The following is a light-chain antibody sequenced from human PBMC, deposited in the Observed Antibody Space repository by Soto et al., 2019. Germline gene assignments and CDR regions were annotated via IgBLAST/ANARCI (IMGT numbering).Light chain of an antibody. CDR1: ASNVGNKN. J-gene: IGLJ1*01. CDR2: DSS. Sequence: QSVLTQPPSVSGTPGQSVTISCSGSASNVGNKNVHWYQQLPGTAPALLVYDSSHRPSGVPDRFSAYKSGTSASLAISGLESGDEADYYCAVWEGILDEYVFGTGTKVTVL. CDR3: AVWEGILDEYV. V-gene: IGLV1-44*01.